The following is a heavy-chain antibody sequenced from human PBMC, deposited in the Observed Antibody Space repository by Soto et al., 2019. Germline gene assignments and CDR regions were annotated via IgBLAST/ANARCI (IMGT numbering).Heavy chain of an antibody. V-gene: IGHV5-51*01. CDR3: ARHGWDCSGGSCYSIEYDYGMDV. CDR1: GYSFTSYW. J-gene: IGHJ6*02. CDR2: IYPGDSDT. D-gene: IGHD2-15*01. Sequence: GESLKISCKGSGYSFTSYWIGWVRQMPGKGLEWMGIIYPGDSDTRYSPSFQGQVTISADKSISTAYLQWSSLKASDTAMYYCARHGWDCSGGSCYSIEYDYGMDVWGQGTTVTVSS.